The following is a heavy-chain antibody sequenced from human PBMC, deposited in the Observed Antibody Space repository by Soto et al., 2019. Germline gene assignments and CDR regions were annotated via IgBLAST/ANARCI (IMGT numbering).Heavy chain of an antibody. D-gene: IGHD2-21*02. V-gene: IGHV4-59*01. CDR2: MYNTGST. CDR3: ARDLWGYCGTDCYPLDV. J-gene: IGHJ6*02. Sequence: QVQLQESGPGLVKPSETLSLTCTVSGGSISGYYWSWIRQPPGKGLEWIGYMYNTGSTVYNPSFKIRVTISVDTSKGQFSLRLNSVTAADTAVYYCARDLWGYCGTDCYPLDVWGQGTTVTVSS. CDR1: GGSISGYY.